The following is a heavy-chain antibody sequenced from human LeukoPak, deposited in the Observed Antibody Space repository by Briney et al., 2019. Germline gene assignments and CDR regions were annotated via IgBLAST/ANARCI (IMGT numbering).Heavy chain of an antibody. CDR3: AKAGPARQHNHFDY. Sequence: QPGGSLRLSCVASGFTFSSFAMSWVRQAPGKGLEWVSGISASGDSSYYADSMKGRFTVSRDKSTNTLYLQMNSLRAEDTAVYYCAKAGPARQHNHFDYWGQGTLVTVSS. CDR2: ISASGDSS. J-gene: IGHJ4*02. CDR1: GFTFSSFA. D-gene: IGHD2-2*01. V-gene: IGHV3-23*01.